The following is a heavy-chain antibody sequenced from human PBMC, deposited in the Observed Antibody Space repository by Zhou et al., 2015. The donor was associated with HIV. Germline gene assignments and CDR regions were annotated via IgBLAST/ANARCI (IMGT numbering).Heavy chain of an antibody. CDR1: GVTFTNYA. CDR3: ARDGPEGSIAVAGTDNWFDP. J-gene: IGHJ5*02. CDR2: ITPTFGGA. V-gene: IGHV1-69*01. D-gene: IGHD6-19*01. Sequence: QVQLVQSGAEVKRPGSSVKVSCQASGVTFTNYAISWVRQAPGQGLEWMGGITPTFGGADYAQKLHGRVTITADESTRTAYMELSSLRSEDTAVYYCARDGPEGSIAVAGTDNWFDPWGQGTLVTVSS.